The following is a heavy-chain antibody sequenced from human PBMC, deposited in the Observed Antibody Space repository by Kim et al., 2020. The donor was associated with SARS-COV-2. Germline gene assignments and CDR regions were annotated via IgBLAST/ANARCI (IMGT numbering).Heavy chain of an antibody. CDR3: AREVGIVVVPAGMDV. J-gene: IGHJ6*02. D-gene: IGHD2-2*01. V-gene: IGHV3-30*01. Sequence: DSVKGRFTISRDNSKNTLYLQVNSLRAEDTAVYYGAREVGIVVVPAGMDVWGQGTTVTVCS.